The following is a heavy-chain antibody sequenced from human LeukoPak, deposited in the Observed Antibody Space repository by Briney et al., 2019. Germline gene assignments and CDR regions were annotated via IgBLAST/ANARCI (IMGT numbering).Heavy chain of an antibody. J-gene: IGHJ3*02. D-gene: IGHD6-13*01. Sequence: GASVKVSCKASGYTFTSYGISWVRQAPGQGLEWMGGIIPIFGTANYAQKFQGRVTITADKSTSTAYMELSSLRSEDTAVYYCARGAGSSWSADAFDIWGQGTMVTVSS. CDR3: ARGAGSSWSADAFDI. CDR2: IIPIFGTA. V-gene: IGHV1-69*06. CDR1: GYTFTSYG.